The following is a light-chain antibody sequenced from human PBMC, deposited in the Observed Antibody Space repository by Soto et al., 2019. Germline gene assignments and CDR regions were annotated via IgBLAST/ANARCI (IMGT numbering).Light chain of an antibody. CDR2: QVT. J-gene: IGLJ1*01. CDR1: SSDIGYYNY. V-gene: IGLV2-14*01. Sequence: QSVLTQPASVSGSPGQSITISCTGTSSDIGYYNYVSWFQQHPGKAPKLIISQVTNRPSGISTRFSGSKSGNTASLTISGLQAEDEAIYYCSSNKISSTYVFGTGTKVTVL. CDR3: SSNKISSTYV.